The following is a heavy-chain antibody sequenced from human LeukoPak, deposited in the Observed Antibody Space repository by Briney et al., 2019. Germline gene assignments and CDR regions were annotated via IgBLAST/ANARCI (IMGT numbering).Heavy chain of an antibody. D-gene: IGHD3-3*01. V-gene: IGHV3-7*01. J-gene: IGHJ6*03. Sequence: PGGSLRLSCAASGFTFSSYWMSWVRQAPGKGLEWVANIKQDGSEKYYVDSVKGRFTISRDNAKNSLYLQMNSLRAEDTAVYYCAREDYDFWSGLGRYYMDVWGKGTTVTVSS. CDR2: IKQDGSEK. CDR3: AREDYDFWSGLGRYYMDV. CDR1: GFTFSSYW.